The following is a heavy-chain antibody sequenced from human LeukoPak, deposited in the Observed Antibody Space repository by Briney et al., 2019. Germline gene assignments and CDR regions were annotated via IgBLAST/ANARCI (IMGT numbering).Heavy chain of an antibody. V-gene: IGHV4-39*07. CDR1: GGSISSSSYY. CDR2: IYYSGST. D-gene: IGHD6-13*01. J-gene: IGHJ5*02. CDR3: ARSGIAAYATDH. Sequence: SETLSLTCTVSGGSISSSSYYWGWIRQPPGEGLEWIGSIYYSGSTYYNPSLKSRVTISVDTSKNQLSLKLSSVTAADTAVYYCARSGIAAYATDHWGQGSLVTVSS.